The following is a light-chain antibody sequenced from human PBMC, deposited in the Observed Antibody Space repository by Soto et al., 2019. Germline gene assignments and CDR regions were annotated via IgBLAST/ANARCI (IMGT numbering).Light chain of an antibody. Sequence: QSALTQPASVSGSPGQSITISCTGTSSDVGSYNLVSWYQQHPGKAPKLMIYEGSKRPSGVSNRFSGSKSGNTDSLTISGLQAEDEADYYCCSYAGSYVFGTGTKLTVL. CDR3: CSYAGSYV. J-gene: IGLJ1*01. CDR1: SSDVGSYNL. CDR2: EGS. V-gene: IGLV2-23*01.